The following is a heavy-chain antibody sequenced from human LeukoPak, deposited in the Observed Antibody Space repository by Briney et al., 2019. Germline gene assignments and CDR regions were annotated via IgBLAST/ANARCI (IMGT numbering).Heavy chain of an antibody. J-gene: IGHJ4*02. CDR1: GFTFSSYV. CDR2: MSYDGSNK. CDR3: AKDRYYGSGSYWVDY. V-gene: IGHV3-30-3*01. D-gene: IGHD3-10*01. Sequence: GRSLRLSCAASGFTFSSYVMHWVRQAPGKGLEWVAVMSYDGSNKYYADSVKGRFTISRDNSKNTLYLQMNSLRAEDTAVYYCAKDRYYGSGSYWVDYWGQGTLITVSS.